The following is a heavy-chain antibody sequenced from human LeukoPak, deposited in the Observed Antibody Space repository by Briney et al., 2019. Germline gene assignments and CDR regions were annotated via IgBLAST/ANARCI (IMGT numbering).Heavy chain of an antibody. Sequence: ASVKVSCKVSGYTLTELSMHWVRQAPGKGREWMGGFDPEDGETIYAQKFQGRVTMTEDTSTDTVYMELSSLRSEDTAVYYCATDFLSGYNPKDLWGSLDYWGQGTLVTVSS. CDR2: FDPEDGET. CDR1: GYTLTELS. J-gene: IGHJ4*02. V-gene: IGHV1-24*01. CDR3: ATDFLSGYNPKDLWGSLDY. D-gene: IGHD3-16*01.